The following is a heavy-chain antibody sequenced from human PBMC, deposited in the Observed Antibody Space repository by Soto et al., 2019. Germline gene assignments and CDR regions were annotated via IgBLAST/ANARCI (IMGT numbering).Heavy chain of an antibody. CDR3: ARVCGGDCHYGMDV. Sequence: QVQLQESGPGLVKPSQTLSLTCTVSGGSISSGGYYWSWIRQHPGKGLEWIGYIYYSGSTYYNPSLNSPVTISVDTSKNQFSLKLSSVTAADTAVYYCARVCGGDCHYGMDVWGQGTTVTVSS. V-gene: IGHV4-31*01. D-gene: IGHD2-21*02. J-gene: IGHJ6*02. CDR1: GGSISSGGYY. CDR2: IYYSGST.